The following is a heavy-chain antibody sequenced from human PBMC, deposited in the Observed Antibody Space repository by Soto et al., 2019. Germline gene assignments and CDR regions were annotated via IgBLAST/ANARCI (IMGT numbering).Heavy chain of an antibody. CDR1: VGSISSSSYY. CDR2: IYYSGST. CDR3: ARTYSSGWYEIYYYYGMDV. V-gene: IGHV4-39*01. J-gene: IGHJ6*02. Sequence: SQTLSLTCTVSVGSISSSSYYWGWIRQPPGKGLEWIGSIYYSGSTYYNPSLKSRVTISVDTSKNQFSLKLSSVTAADTAVYYCARTYSSGWYEIYYYYGMDVWGQGTTVT. D-gene: IGHD6-19*01.